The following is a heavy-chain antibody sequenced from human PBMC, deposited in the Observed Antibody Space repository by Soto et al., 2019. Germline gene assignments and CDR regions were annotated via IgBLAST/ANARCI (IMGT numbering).Heavy chain of an antibody. CDR1: VGTFSSYT. Sequence: QVQLVQSGAAVKKPGSSVTVSCKASVGTFSSYTISWVRQATGQGLEWMGRIIPILGIANYAQKLQGRVTITADKSTSTASMELCSLRYEDTAVYYCAGSSSGYFDYWGQGTLVTVSS. CDR3: AGSSSGYFDY. V-gene: IGHV1-69*02. J-gene: IGHJ4*02. D-gene: IGHD6-13*01. CDR2: IIPILGIA.